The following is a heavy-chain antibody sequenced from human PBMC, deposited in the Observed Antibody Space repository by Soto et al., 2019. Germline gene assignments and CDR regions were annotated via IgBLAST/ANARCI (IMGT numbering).Heavy chain of an antibody. CDR3: ARVATRDYFAY. V-gene: IGHV4-61*08. D-gene: IGHD2-2*01. CDR1: GDSLSRGAYY. J-gene: IGHJ4*02. Sequence: PSETLSLTCTVSGDSLSRGAYYWTWLRQNPGKGLEWIGYIYYSGSTNYNPSLKSRVTISVDTSKNKFSLKMSSVTAPDTAVFYYARVATRDYFAYSGQGTLVTVSA. CDR2: IYYSGST.